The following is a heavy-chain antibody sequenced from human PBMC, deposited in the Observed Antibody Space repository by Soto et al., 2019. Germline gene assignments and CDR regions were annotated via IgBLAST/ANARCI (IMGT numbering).Heavy chain of an antibody. CDR2: IYPGDSDT. Sequence: GESLKISCKGSGYSFTSYWIGWVRQMPGKGLEWMGIIYPGDSDTRYSPSFQGQVTISADKSISTAYLQWSSLKASDTAMYYCARVDSSSWYYYYGTDVWGQGTTVTVSS. J-gene: IGHJ6*02. CDR1: GYSFTSYW. CDR3: ARVDSSSWYYYYGTDV. D-gene: IGHD6-13*01. V-gene: IGHV5-51*01.